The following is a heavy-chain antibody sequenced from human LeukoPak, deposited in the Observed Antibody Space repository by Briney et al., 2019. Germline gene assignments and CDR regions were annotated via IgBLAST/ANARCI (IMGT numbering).Heavy chain of an antibody. J-gene: IGHJ4*02. CDR2: ISSSSSYI. CDR3: ARDGWGDY. CDR1: GFTFSNYA. D-gene: IGHD3-16*01. V-gene: IGHV3-21*01. Sequence: GGSLRLSCAASGFTFSNYAMSWVRQAPGKGLEWVSSISSSSSYIYYADSVKGRFTISRDNAKNSLYLQMNSLRAEDTAVYYCARDGWGDYWGQGTLVTVSS.